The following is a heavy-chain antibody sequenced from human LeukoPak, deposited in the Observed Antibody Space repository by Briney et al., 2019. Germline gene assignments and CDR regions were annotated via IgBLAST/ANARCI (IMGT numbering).Heavy chain of an antibody. CDR3: AKDRYYGSGSYFYFDY. CDR1: GFTFSSYA. Sequence: PGGSLRLSCAASGFTFSSYAMSWVRQAPGKGLEWVSAISGSGGSTYYADSVKGRFTISRDNSKNTLHLQMNSLRAEDTAVYYCAKDRYYGSGSYFYFDYWGQGTLVTVSS. V-gene: IGHV3-23*01. J-gene: IGHJ4*02. CDR2: ISGSGGST. D-gene: IGHD3-10*01.